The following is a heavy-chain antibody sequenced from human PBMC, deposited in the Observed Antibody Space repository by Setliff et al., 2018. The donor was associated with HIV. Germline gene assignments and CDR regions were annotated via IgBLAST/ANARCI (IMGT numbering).Heavy chain of an antibody. J-gene: IGHJ3*02. Sequence: LRLSCVVSGFTFSNYWMNWVRQAPGKGLEWVAHIKEDGSEKNYVDSVKGRFTISRDNAKNSLYLQMNSLRAEDTAVYYCARDGRFASGAKFDAFDIWGQGTMVTVSS. D-gene: IGHD3-16*01. CDR1: GFTFSNYW. V-gene: IGHV3-7*01. CDR3: ARDGRFASGAKFDAFDI. CDR2: IKEDGSEK.